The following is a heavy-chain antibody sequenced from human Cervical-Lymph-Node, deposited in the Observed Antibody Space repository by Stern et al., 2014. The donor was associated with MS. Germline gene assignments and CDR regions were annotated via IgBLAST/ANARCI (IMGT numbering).Heavy chain of an antibody. Sequence: QVTLRESGPTLVKPTQTLTLTCTFSGFSLTTPGVGVGWIRQPPGKAPEWLALIYWDDDSRYSPSPENRLTLTTDTSKNLVVLTMTTLDPMDTATYYCAPLGLWSGGGYSFDVWGQGTMVTVSS. V-gene: IGHV2-5*02. J-gene: IGHJ3*01. CDR2: IYWDDDS. D-gene: IGHD2-21*01. CDR1: GFSLTTPGVG. CDR3: APLGLWSGGGYSFDV.